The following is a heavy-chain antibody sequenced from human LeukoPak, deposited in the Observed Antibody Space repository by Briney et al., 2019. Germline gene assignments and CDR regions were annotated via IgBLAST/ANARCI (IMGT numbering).Heavy chain of an antibody. CDR3: ARSLPYDFWSGYYMARYYYMDV. J-gene: IGHJ6*03. CDR1: GGTFSSYA. Sequence: ASVKVSCKASGGTFSSYAISWVRQAPGQGLEWMGGIIPIFDTANYAQKFQGRATITTDESTSTAYMEPSSLRSEDTAVYYCARSLPYDFWSGYYMARYYYMDVWGKGTTVTVSS. CDR2: IIPIFDTA. D-gene: IGHD3-3*01. V-gene: IGHV1-69*05.